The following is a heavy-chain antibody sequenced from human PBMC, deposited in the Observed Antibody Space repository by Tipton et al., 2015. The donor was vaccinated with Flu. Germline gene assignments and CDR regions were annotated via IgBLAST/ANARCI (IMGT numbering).Heavy chain of an antibody. CDR2: LSGSGGNS. Sequence: GSLRLSCEASGFTFSSYAMSWVRQAPGKGLEWVSGLSGSGGNSFYAESVKGRFTISRDNSKNTLHLEMSSLRVEDTAVYYCARGPTIFSSSDEAFDIWGQGTMVTVSS. CDR1: GFTFSSYA. D-gene: IGHD6-6*01. J-gene: IGHJ3*02. V-gene: IGHV3-23*01. CDR3: ARGPTIFSSSDEAFDI.